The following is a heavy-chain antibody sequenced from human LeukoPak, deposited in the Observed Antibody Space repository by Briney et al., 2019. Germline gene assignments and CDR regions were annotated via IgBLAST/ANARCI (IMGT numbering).Heavy chain of an antibody. CDR2: IWYDGSNK. Sequence: PGRSLRLSCAASGFTFSSYGMHWVRQAPGKGLEWVAVIWYDGSNKYHADSVKGRFTISRDNSKNTLYLQMNSLRAEDTAVYYCARVGETIFGAFDIWGQGTMVTVSS. D-gene: IGHD3-3*01. CDR3: ARVGETIFGAFDI. J-gene: IGHJ3*02. V-gene: IGHV3-33*01. CDR1: GFTFSSYG.